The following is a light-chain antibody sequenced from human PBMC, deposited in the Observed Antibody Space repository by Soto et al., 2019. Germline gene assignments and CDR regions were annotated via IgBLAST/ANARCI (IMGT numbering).Light chain of an antibody. CDR1: QSVSSTY. CDR2: AAS. CDR3: QQYDSSPYT. V-gene: IGKV3-20*01. J-gene: IGKJ2*01. Sequence: EVVLTQSPGTLSLSPGERATLSCRASQSVSSTYFAWYQQKPGQAPRLLIYAASRRETGIPDTFSGSGSGTDFTLTISRLEPEDFAVYYCQQYDSSPYTLGQGTKLEIK.